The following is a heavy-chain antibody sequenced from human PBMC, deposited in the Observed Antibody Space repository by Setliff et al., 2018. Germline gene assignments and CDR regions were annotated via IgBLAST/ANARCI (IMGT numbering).Heavy chain of an antibody. Sequence: PSETLSLTCTVSGGSISSSYWSWIRQPPGKGLEWIGYIYSSGSTNNNPSLKSRATILVDTSKNQFSLKLSSVTAADTAVYYCARAAKYDSSGYYGFWFDPWGQGTLVTV. CDR1: GGSISSSY. D-gene: IGHD3-22*01. CDR3: ARAAKYDSSGYYGFWFDP. J-gene: IGHJ5*02. CDR2: IYSSGST. V-gene: IGHV4-59*01.